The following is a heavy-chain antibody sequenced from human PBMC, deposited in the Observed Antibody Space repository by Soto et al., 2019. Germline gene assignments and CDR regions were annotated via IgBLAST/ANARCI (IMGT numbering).Heavy chain of an antibody. J-gene: IGHJ3*02. Sequence: QVQLVQSGAEVKKPGASVKVSCKASGYTFTSYGISWVRQAPGQGLEWMGWISAYNGNTNYAQKLQGRVTMTTDTATSTAYMELRSLRSDDTAVYYCARDEARRYGDYMDAFDIWGQGTMVTVSS. CDR3: ARDEARRYGDYMDAFDI. D-gene: IGHD4-17*01. V-gene: IGHV1-18*01. CDR2: ISAYNGNT. CDR1: GYTFTSYG.